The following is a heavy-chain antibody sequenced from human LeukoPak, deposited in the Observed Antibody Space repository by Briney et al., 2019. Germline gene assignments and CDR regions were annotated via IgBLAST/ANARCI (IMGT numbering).Heavy chain of an antibody. D-gene: IGHD2-2*01. CDR3: ARWDIVVVPEGYFDY. V-gene: IGHV1-18*04. CDR2: ISAYNGNT. Sequence: ASVKVSCKASGYTFTSYGISWLRQAPGQGLEWMGWISAYNGNTNYAQKLQGRVTMTTDTSTSTAYMELRSLRSDDTAVYYCARWDIVVVPEGYFDYWGQGTLVTVSS. CDR1: GYTFTSYG. J-gene: IGHJ4*02.